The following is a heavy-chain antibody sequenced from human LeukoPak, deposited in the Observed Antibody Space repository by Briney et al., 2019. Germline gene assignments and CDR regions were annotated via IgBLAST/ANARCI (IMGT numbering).Heavy chain of an antibody. Sequence: SETLSLTCAVSGGSLSGYYCSWIRHPPREGLEWIGEINHSGSTNYNPSLKRRVTISVDTSKNQFSLKLSSVTAADTAVYYCARGRYYGSGSYYKREAYFDYWGQGTLVTVSS. J-gene: IGHJ4*02. CDR3: ARGRYYGSGSYYKREAYFDY. CDR2: INHSGST. CDR1: GGSLSGYY. V-gene: IGHV4-34*01. D-gene: IGHD3-10*01.